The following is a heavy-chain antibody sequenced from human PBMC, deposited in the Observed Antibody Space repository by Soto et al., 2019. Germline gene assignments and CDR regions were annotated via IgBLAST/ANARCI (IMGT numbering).Heavy chain of an antibody. D-gene: IGHD3-9*01. CDR2: ITSSSSTI. J-gene: IGHJ4*02. Sequence: GGSLRLSCAASGFTFSSYSMNWVRQAPGKGLEWVSYITSSSSTIYYADSVKGRFTISRDNSKNTLYLQMNSLRAEDTAVYYCARDETPTYYDILTGYYDYWGQGTLVTVSS. V-gene: IGHV3-48*01. CDR3: ARDETPTYYDILTGYYDY. CDR1: GFTFSSYS.